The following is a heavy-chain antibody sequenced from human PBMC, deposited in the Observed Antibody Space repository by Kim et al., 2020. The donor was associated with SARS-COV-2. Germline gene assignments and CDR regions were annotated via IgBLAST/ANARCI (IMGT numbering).Heavy chain of an antibody. CDR1: GGSISSSSYY. CDR2: IYYSGST. D-gene: IGHD3-10*01. J-gene: IGHJ6*02. Sequence: SETLSLTCTVSGGSISSSSYYWGWIRQPPGKGLEWIGSIYYSGSTYYNPSLKSRVTISVDTSKNQFSLKLSSVTAADTAVYYCARVPVLLWFGELLRPYGMDVWGQGTTVTVSS. CDR3: ARVPVLLWFGELLRPYGMDV. V-gene: IGHV4-39*01.